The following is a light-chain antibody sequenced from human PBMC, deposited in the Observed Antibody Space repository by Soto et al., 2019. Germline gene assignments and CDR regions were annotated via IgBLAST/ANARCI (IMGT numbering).Light chain of an antibody. CDR3: QSYYSSLSVYV. CDR1: SSNIGAGYD. Sequence: QSALTQPPSVSGAPGQRVTISCTGSSSNIGAGYDVHWYQQLPGTAPKLLIYGNSKRPSGVPDRFSGSKSGTSASLAITGLQAEDEADYYCQSYYSSLSVYVFGTGTKLTVL. J-gene: IGLJ1*01. CDR2: GNS. V-gene: IGLV1-40*01.